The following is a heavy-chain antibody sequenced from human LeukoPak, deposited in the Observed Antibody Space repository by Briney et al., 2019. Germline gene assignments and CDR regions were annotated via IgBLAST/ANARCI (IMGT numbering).Heavy chain of an antibody. CDR3: ARESESSGWYDY. V-gene: IGHV3-43*02. J-gene: IGHJ4*02. D-gene: IGHD6-19*01. CDR2: ISGDGGST. CDR1: GFMFHDYA. Sequence: GGSLGLSCAAPGFMFHDYAIHWVRQAPGKGVEWFSLISGDGGSTFYGDSVKGRFTISRDNSKNSLYVQMNSQRSDDTALYYCARESESSGWYDYWGQGTLVTVSS.